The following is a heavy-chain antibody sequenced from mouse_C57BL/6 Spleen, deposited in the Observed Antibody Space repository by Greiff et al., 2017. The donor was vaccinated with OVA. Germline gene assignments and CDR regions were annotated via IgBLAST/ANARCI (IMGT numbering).Heavy chain of an antibody. CDR3: TGIYDGYPYYAMDY. CDR1: GFTFSNYW. J-gene: IGHJ4*01. CDR2: IRLKSDNYAT. D-gene: IGHD2-3*01. V-gene: IGHV6-3*01. Sequence: EVQVVESGGGLVQPGGSMKLSCVASGFTFSNYWMNWVRQSPEKGLEWVAQIRLKSDNYATHYAESVKGRFTISRDDSKSSVYLQMNNLRAEDTGIYYCTGIYDGYPYYAMDYWGQGTSVTVSS.